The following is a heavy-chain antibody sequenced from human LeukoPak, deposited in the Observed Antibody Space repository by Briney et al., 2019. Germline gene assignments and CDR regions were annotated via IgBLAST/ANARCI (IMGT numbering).Heavy chain of an antibody. CDR2: INHSGST. CDR3: ARRRETGWFDP. D-gene: IGHD1-14*01. J-gene: IGHJ5*02. CDR1: GGSFSGYY. Sequence: SETLSLTCAVYGGSFSGYYWSWIRQPPGKGLEWIGEINHSGSTNYNPSLKSRVTISVDTSKNLFSLNLNSVTAADTAVYYCARRRETGWFDPWGQGTLVTVSS. V-gene: IGHV4-34*01.